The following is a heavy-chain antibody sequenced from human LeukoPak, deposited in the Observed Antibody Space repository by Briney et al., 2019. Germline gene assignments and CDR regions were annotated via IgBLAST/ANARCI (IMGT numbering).Heavy chain of an antibody. Sequence: GGSLRLSCAASGLTFTNAWRSWVAQAPGKGLEWVGRIKSKTDGGTTDYAAPVKGTFTISRDDSKTTLYLQMNSLKTDDTAIYYCSPSAGYYDLSGSQVGPLDNWGQGTLVTVSS. D-gene: IGHD3-22*01. CDR2: IKSKTDGGTT. CDR1: GLTFTNAW. CDR3: SPSAGYYDLSGSQVGPLDN. V-gene: IGHV3-15*01. J-gene: IGHJ4*02.